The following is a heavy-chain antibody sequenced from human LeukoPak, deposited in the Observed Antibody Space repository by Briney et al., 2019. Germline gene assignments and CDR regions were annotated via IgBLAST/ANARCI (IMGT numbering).Heavy chain of an antibody. D-gene: IGHD5-12*01. J-gene: IGHJ4*02. CDR2: IKSKTDGGTT. CDR1: GFTFSNAS. Sequence: GGSLRLSCAASGFTFSNASMNWVRQAPGKGLEWVGRIKSKTDGGTTDYAAPVKGRSTISRDDSKNTLYLQMNSLKTEDTAVYYCAKGGSPRNYFDYWGQGALVTVSS. V-gene: IGHV3-15*07. CDR3: AKGGSPRNYFDY.